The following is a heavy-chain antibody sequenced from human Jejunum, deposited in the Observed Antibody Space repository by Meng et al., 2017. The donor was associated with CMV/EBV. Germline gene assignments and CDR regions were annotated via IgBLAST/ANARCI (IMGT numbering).Heavy chain of an antibody. CDR3: ARVEVGITSGDY. CDR1: GYTFTNYG. V-gene: IGHV1-18*01. D-gene: IGHD1-26*01. Sequence: QVQLLQSGGEVKKPXASXKVFCKASGYTFTNYGITWVRQAPGQGLEWMGWINAYNGDTNYAQTLQGRVTMTTDTSTSTAYMELRSLRSDDTAVYYCARVEVGITSGDYWGQGTLVTVSS. J-gene: IGHJ4*02. CDR2: INAYNGDT.